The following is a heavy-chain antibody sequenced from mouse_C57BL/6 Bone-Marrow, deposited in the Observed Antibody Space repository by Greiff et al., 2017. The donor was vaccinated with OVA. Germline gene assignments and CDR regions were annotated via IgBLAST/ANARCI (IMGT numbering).Heavy chain of an antibody. J-gene: IGHJ3*01. CDR2: ISSGSSTI. V-gene: IGHV5-17*01. CDR3: ARPGTGIFWFAY. Sequence: EVMLVESGGGLVKPGGSLKLSCAASGFTFSDYGMHWVRQAPEKGLEWVAYISSGSSTIYYADTVKGRFTISRDNAKNTLFLQMTSLRSEDTAMYYCARPGTGIFWFAYWGQGTLVTVSA. D-gene: IGHD3-3*01. CDR1: GFTFSDYG.